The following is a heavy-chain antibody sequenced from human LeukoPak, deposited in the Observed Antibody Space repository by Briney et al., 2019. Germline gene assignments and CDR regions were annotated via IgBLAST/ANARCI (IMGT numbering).Heavy chain of an antibody. CDR1: GFSMSVYW. CDR2: IKQDGSER. Sequence: GGSLRLSCEASGFSMSVYWMSWVRQAPGKGLEWVGNIKQDGSERNYVDSVKGRFTISRDNAKKSLYLQMNSLRAEDTAVYYCASMEGVRVSIFDYWGQGTLVTVSS. CDR3: ASMEGVRVSIFDY. J-gene: IGHJ4*02. D-gene: IGHD2-8*02. V-gene: IGHV3-7*01.